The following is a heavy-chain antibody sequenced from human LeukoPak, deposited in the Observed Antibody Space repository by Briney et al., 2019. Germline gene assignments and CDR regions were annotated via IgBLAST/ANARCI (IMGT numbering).Heavy chain of an antibody. V-gene: IGHV3-20*04. D-gene: IGHD6-19*01. J-gene: IGHJ4*02. Sequence: PGGSLRLSCAASGFTFSGYSMNWVRQAPGKGLEWVSGINWNGDSTGYVDSVKGRFTISRDNAKNSLYLQMNSLRVEDTALYYCARDRAIAVDVGVDYWGQGTLVTVSS. CDR3: ARDRAIAVDVGVDY. CDR1: GFTFSGYS. CDR2: INWNGDST.